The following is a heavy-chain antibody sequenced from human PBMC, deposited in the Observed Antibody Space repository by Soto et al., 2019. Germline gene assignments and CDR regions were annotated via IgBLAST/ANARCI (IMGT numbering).Heavy chain of an antibody. Sequence: SETLSLTFSVSGASVTKSSYYWAWIRQPPGKGLEWIVSIHSHSGSTYYDPSPRGRVLISVDSSKNHFSLNLSSVTAADTAVYYCAGPGHAYGLDVWGQGTTVTVSS. J-gene: IGHJ6*02. V-gene: IGHV4-39*01. CDR2: IHSHSGST. CDR1: GASVTKSSYY. CDR3: AGPGHAYGLDV.